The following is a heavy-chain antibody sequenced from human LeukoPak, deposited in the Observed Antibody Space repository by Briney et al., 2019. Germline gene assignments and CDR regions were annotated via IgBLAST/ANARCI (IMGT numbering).Heavy chain of an antibody. J-gene: IGHJ6*03. D-gene: IGHD3-3*01. V-gene: IGHV4-39*01. CDR2: IYYSGST. Sequence: SETLSLTCTVSGGSISGSSYYWGWIRQPPGKGLEWIGSIYYSGSTYYNPSLKSRVTISVNTSKNQFSLKLSSVTAADTAVYYCARVSYYYFWSDYSSANYYYYMDVWGKGTTVTVSS. CDR1: GGSISGSSYY. CDR3: ARVSYYYFWSDYSSANYYYYMDV.